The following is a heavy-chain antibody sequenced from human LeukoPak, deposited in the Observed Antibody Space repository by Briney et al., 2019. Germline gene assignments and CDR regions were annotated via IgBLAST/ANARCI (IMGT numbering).Heavy chain of an antibody. CDR3: ARDLTRTDTAMVIGYLDY. Sequence: GGSLRLSCAASGFTFSSYSMNWVRQAPGKGLEWVSSISSSSSYIYYADSVKGRFTISRDNAKNSLYLQMNSLRAEDTAVYYCARDLTRTDTAMVIGYLDYWGQGTLVTVSS. D-gene: IGHD5-18*01. V-gene: IGHV3-21*01. CDR1: GFTFSSYS. CDR2: ISSSSSYI. J-gene: IGHJ4*02.